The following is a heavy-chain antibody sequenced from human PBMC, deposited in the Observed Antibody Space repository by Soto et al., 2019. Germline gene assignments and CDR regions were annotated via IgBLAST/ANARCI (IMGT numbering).Heavy chain of an antibody. CDR1: GFTFSSYG. CDR2: ISGDGGST. J-gene: IGHJ6*02. D-gene: IGHD6-13*01. Sequence: GGSLRLSCAASGFTFSSYGMSWVRQAPGKGLEWVSAISGDGGSTYYTDSVKGRFTISRDNSKNTLYLQMNSLRAEDTAVYYCAKKYSSTFFYYGMDVWGPGPTVTVSS. CDR3: AKKYSSTFFYYGMDV. V-gene: IGHV3-23*01.